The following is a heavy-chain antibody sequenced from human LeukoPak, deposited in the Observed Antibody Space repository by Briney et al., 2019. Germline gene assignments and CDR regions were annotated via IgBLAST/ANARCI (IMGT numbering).Heavy chain of an antibody. CDR2: IYYSGST. V-gene: IGHV4-39*01. CDR3: ARHRDPSVVVTAHFDY. D-gene: IGHD2-21*02. J-gene: IGHJ4*02. CDR1: GGSIRSRNNY. Sequence: SETLSLTCNVSGGSIRSRNNYWGWIRQPPGKGLEWIGSIYYSGSTYYNPSLKSRVTISVDTSKNQFSLKVRSVTAADTAIYYCARHRDPSVVVTAHFDYWGQGTLVTVSS.